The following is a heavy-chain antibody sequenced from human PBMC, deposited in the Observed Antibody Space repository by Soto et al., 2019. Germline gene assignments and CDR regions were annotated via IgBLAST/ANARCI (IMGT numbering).Heavy chain of an antibody. CDR2: INPSVDST. J-gene: IGHJ5*02. D-gene: IGHD3-10*01. V-gene: IGHV1-46*03. CDR1: GYTFTSYY. CDR3: ARARYSGSGTPDS. Sequence: GASVKVSCKASGYTFTSYYIHWVRQAPGERLEWMGIINPSVDSTSYAQNFQGRITMTSDTSTSAVYMDLSSLRSEDTAVYYCARARYSGSGTPDSWGQGTLVTVSS.